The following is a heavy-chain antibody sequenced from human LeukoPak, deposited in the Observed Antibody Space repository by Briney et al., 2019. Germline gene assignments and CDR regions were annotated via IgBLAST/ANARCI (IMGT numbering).Heavy chain of an antibody. V-gene: IGHV3-7*01. CDR3: ARDHAYAFDI. CDR2: IKQDGSEK. Sequence: GGSLRLSCAASGFTFSSYEMNWVRQAPGKGLEWVANIKQDGSEKYYVDSVKGRFTISRDNAKNSLYLQMNSLRAEDTAVYYCARDHAYAFDIWGQGTLVTVSS. D-gene: IGHD2-2*01. J-gene: IGHJ3*02. CDR1: GFTFSSYE.